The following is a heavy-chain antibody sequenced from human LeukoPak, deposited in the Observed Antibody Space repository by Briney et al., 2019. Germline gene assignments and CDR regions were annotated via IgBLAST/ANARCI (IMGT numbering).Heavy chain of an antibody. J-gene: IGHJ6*03. CDR3: ARGSASQGYYYYRGV. CDR2: IYYSGST. Sequence: SDTLSLTCTVSGGSISSGGYYWSWIRQHPGKGLEWIGYIYYSGSTYYNPSLNSLVTISVDTSKNQFSLMLSSVTAADTGVYYCARGSASQGYYYYRGVWDKGTTVTVS. V-gene: IGHV4-31*01. D-gene: IGHD6-6*01. CDR1: GGSISSGGYY.